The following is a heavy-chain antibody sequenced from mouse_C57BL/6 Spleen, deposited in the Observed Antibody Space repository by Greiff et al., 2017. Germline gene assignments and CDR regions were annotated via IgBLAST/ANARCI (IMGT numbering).Heavy chain of an antibody. CDR1: GFTFSDFY. CDR3: ARDALDGLFDY. J-gene: IGHJ2*01. V-gene: IGHV7-1*01. Sequence: EVNLVESGGGLVQSGRSLRLSCATSGFTFSDFYMEWVRQAPGKGLEWIAASRNKANDYTTEYSASVKGRFIVSRDTSQSILYLQMNALRAEDTAIYYCARDALDGLFDYWGQGTTLTVSS. CDR2: SRNKANDYTT. D-gene: IGHD2-3*01.